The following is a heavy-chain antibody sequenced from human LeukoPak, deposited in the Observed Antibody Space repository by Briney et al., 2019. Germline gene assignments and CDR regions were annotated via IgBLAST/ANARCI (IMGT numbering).Heavy chain of an antibody. CDR1: AFTFDDYV. CDR3: AKASGSSWYSRFDY. CDR2: ISWNSGSI. D-gene: IGHD6-13*01. J-gene: IGHJ4*02. Sequence: PGRSLRLSCAASAFTFDDYVMHWVRQAPGKGLEWVSGISWNSGSIGYADSVKGRFTISRDNAKNSLYLQMNSLRAEDTALYYCAKASGSSWYSRFDYWGQGTLVTVSS. V-gene: IGHV3-9*01.